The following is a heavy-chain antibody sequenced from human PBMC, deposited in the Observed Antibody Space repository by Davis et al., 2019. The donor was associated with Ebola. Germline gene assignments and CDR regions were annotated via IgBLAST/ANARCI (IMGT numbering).Heavy chain of an antibody. CDR3: ASYSSSWKAPFDAFDI. J-gene: IGHJ3*02. Sequence: SETLSLTCAVYGGSFSGYYWSWIRQPPGKGLEWIGYFYYSGSTNYSPSLKSRVTISVDTSKNHFSLKLSSVTAADTAVYYCASYSSSWKAPFDAFDIWGQGTMVTVSS. V-gene: IGHV4-59*08. CDR1: GGSFSGYY. D-gene: IGHD6-13*01. CDR2: FYYSGST.